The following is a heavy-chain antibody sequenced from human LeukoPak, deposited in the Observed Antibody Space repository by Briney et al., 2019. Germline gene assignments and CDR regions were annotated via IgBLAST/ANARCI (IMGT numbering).Heavy chain of an antibody. Sequence: SETLSLTCTVSGGSINSYYWTWIRQPPGKGLERIGSIYYSGSTNYNPSLKSRVTISVDTSKNQFSLKLSSVTAADTAVYYCARTLAINWFDPWGQGTLVTVSS. CDR3: ARTLAINWFDP. CDR2: IYYSGST. V-gene: IGHV4-59*08. J-gene: IGHJ5*02. CDR1: GGSINSYY.